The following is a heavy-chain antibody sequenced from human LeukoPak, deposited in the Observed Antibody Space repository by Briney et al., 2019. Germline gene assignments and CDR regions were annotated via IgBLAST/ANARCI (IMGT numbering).Heavy chain of an antibody. CDR1: GGSISSGGYY. J-gene: IGHJ4*02. V-gene: IGHV4-31*03. CDR3: ARADTPPYCSGGSCYSMVQYYFDY. Sequence: PSETLSLTCTVSGGSISSGGYYWSWIRQRPGKGLEWIGYFYYSGSTYYNPSLKSRVTISVDTSKNQFSLKLSSVTAADTAVYYCARADTPPYCSGGSCYSMVQYYFDYWGQGTLVTVSS. D-gene: IGHD2-15*01. CDR2: FYYSGST.